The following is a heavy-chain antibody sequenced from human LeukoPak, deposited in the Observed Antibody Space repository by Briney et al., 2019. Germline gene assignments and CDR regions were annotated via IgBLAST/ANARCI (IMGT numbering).Heavy chain of an antibody. CDR2: INPNSGGT. Sequence: ASVKVSCKTSGYTFTGFYIHWLRQAPGQGPEWMGWINPNSGGTNYAQKFQGRVTMTRDTSISTAYMELSRLRSDDTAVYYCARVGREWFGELYAFDIWGQGTMVTVSS. D-gene: IGHD3-10*01. CDR1: GYTFTGFY. V-gene: IGHV1-2*02. CDR3: ARVGREWFGELYAFDI. J-gene: IGHJ3*02.